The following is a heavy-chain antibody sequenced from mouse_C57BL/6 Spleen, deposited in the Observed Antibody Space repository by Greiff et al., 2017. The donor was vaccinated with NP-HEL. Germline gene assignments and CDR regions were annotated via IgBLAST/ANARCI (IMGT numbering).Heavy chain of an antibody. Sequence: VQLQQPGAELVRPGTSVKLSCKASGYTFTSYWMHWVKQRPGQGLEWIGVIDPSDSYTNYNQKFKGKATLTVDTSSSTAYMQLSSLTSEDSAVYYCARSGYYGSSHTWFAYWGQGTLVTVSA. J-gene: IGHJ3*01. CDR1: GYTFTSYW. V-gene: IGHV1-59*01. CDR3: ARSGYYGSSHTWFAY. D-gene: IGHD1-1*01. CDR2: IDPSDSYT.